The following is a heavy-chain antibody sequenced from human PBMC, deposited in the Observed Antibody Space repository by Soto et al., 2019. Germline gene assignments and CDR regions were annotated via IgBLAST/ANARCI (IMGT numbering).Heavy chain of an antibody. J-gene: IGHJ4*02. CDR2: IIPTFGAI. CDR3: ATPSNGHDFLFHX. Sequence: GSSVKVSCKTPRGTFSSNIISWVRQAPGQGLEYMGVIIPTFGAINHAERFQDRVTITADESTTTVFMELSSLRPEDTAVYYCATPSNGHDFLFHXWGQATLVTVSX. D-gene: IGHD5-12*01. V-gene: IGHV1-69*01. CDR1: RGTFSSNI.